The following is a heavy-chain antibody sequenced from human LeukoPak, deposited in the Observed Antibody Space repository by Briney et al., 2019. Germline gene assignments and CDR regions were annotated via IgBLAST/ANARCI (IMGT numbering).Heavy chain of an antibody. J-gene: IGHJ5*02. CDR2: IHYSGST. CDR1: GFTFSSYG. V-gene: IGHV4-59*01. D-gene: IGHD3-10*01. Sequence: PGRSLRLSCAASGFTFSSYGMHWVRQAPGKGLEWIGYIHYSGSTNYNPSLKSRVTVSGDTSKNQFSLKLSSVTAADTAVYYCARVGSGSYYGWFDPWGQGTLVTVAS. CDR3: ARVGSGSYYGWFDP.